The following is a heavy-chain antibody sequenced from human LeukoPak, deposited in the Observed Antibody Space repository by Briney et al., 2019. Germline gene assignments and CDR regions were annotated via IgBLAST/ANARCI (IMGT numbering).Heavy chain of an antibody. V-gene: IGHV3-64*01. CDR2: ISGNGGST. Sequence: GGSLRLTCSASGFTFSSYAMHWVRQAPGKGREYVSAISGNGGSTYYPNSVKGRFTMSRDNSKTTLDLQMVSLRAEDMAVYYCGSLDFWSGYYDYWGQGTLVTVSS. J-gene: IGHJ4*02. CDR3: GSLDFWSGYYDY. D-gene: IGHD3-3*01. CDR1: GFTFSSYA.